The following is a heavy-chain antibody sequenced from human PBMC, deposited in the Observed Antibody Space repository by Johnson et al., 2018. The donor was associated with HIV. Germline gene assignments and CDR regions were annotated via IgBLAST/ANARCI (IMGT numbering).Heavy chain of an antibody. D-gene: IGHD5-24*01. J-gene: IGHJ3*02. CDR3: ARACRDGYTCDAYDI. CDR2: ISYDGSNK. CDR1: GFTFSSYA. V-gene: IGHV3-30-3*01. Sequence: VQVLESGGGVVQPGRSLRLSCAASGFTFSSYAMHWVRQAPGKGLEWVAVISYDGSNKYYADSVKGRFTISRDNSKNTLYLQMNSLRPEDTAVYYCARACRDGYTCDAYDIWGQGTMVTVSS.